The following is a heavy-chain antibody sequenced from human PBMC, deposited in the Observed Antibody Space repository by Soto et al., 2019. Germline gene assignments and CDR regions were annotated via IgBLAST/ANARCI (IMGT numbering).Heavy chain of an antibody. J-gene: IGHJ6*02. CDR1: GGTFSSYA. D-gene: IGHD6-13*01. Sequence: SVKVSCKASGGTFSSYAISWVRQAPGQGLEWMGGIIPIFGTANYAQKFQGRVTITADESTSTAYMELSSLRSEDTAVYYCAIPGIAAAGMYTYGMDVWGQGTTVTVSS. V-gene: IGHV1-69*13. CDR3: AIPGIAAAGMYTYGMDV. CDR2: IIPIFGTA.